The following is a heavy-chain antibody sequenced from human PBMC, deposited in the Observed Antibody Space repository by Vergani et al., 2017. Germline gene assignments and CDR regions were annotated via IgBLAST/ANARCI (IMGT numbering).Heavy chain of an antibody. Sequence: QVQLVQSGAEVKKPGSSVKVSCKASGGTFSSYAISWVRQAPGQGLEWMGGIIPIFGTANYAQKFQGRVTITADESTSTAYMELSSLRSEDTAVYYCARVLEDGSGSYPYFYYYGLDVWGQGTAVTVSS. V-gene: IGHV1-69*12. CDR3: ARVLEDGSGSYPYFYYYGLDV. D-gene: IGHD3-10*01. CDR2: IIPIFGTA. J-gene: IGHJ6*02. CDR1: GGTFSSYA.